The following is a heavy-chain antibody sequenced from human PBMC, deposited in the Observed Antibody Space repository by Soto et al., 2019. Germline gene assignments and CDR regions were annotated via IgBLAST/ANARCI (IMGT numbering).Heavy chain of an antibody. Sequence: QVHLVQSGAEVKKPGASVKVSCKASGYTFTTYAMHWVRQAPGQRLEWMGWINTGNGKTKYSPKFQGRVTITSDTSATTAYMDLSSLRSEDTAVYYSARNSPTGPPFYCGGDCSIAPWGKGTLVTVSS. CDR1: GYTFTTYA. J-gene: IGHJ5*02. CDR2: INTGNGKT. V-gene: IGHV1-3*04. CDR3: ARNSPTGPPFYCGGDCSIAP. D-gene: IGHD2-21*02.